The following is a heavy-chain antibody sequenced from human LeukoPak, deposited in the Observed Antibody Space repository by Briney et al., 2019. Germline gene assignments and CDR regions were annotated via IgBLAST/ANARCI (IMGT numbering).Heavy chain of an antibody. J-gene: IGHJ4*02. CDR2: ISSDGSDN. CDR3: ARASYSSGWYGTPNFDY. CDR1: GFTFSTYA. D-gene: IGHD6-19*01. Sequence: GGSLRLSCAASGFTFSTYAMHWVRQAPGKGLEWVAVISSDGSDNCYADSVKGRFTISRDNSKNTLYLQMNSLRAEDTAVYYCARASYSSGWYGTPNFDYWGQGTLVTVSS. V-gene: IGHV3-30*04.